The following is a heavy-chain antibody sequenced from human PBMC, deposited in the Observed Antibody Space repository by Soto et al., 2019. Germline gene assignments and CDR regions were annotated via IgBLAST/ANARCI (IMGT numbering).Heavy chain of an antibody. CDR3: ARDWYDYGSWYFDL. CDR1: GFTFSSNY. D-gene: IGHD4-17*01. V-gene: IGHV3-53*02. CDR2: IYSGGST. Sequence: EVQLVETGGGLIQPGGSLRLSCAASGFTFSSNYMSWGRQAPGKGLEWVSVIYSGGSTYYADSVKGRFTISRDNSKNKLYLQMNSLRAEETAVYYCARDWYDYGSWYFDLWGRGTLVTVYS. J-gene: IGHJ2*01.